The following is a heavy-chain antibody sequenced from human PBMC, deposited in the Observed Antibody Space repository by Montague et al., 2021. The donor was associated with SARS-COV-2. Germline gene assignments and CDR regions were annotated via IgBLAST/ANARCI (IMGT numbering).Heavy chain of an antibody. V-gene: IGHV2-70*01. J-gene: IGHJ4*02. CDR1: GFSLSTSGMC. D-gene: IGHD4-23*01. CDR3: ARSYGTTVVTRAFDY. CDR2: IDWDDDK. Sequence: PALVKPTKTLTLTCTFSGFSLSTSGMCVSWICQPPGKALEWLTLIDWDDDKYYSTSLKTRLTISKDTSKNQVVLTMTNMDPVDTATYYCARSYGTTVVTRAFDYWGQGTLVTVSS.